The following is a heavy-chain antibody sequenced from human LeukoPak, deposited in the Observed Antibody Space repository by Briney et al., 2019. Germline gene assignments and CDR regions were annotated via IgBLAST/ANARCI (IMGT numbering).Heavy chain of an antibody. V-gene: IGHV3-7*01. CDR3: ARDARGIPDSPYNWFDP. Sequence: GGSLRLSCAASGFTFSDYWMSWVRQAPGKGLEWVANIKPDGSERNYVDSVKGRFTISRDSANNSLYLQMNSLRAEDTAVYYCARDARGIPDSPYNWFDPRGQGTLVTVSS. CDR1: GFTFSDYW. D-gene: IGHD2-2*01. CDR2: IKPDGSER. J-gene: IGHJ5*02.